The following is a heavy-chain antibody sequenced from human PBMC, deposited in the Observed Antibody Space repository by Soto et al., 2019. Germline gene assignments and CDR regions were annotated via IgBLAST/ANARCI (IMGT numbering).Heavy chain of an antibody. J-gene: IGHJ6*02. V-gene: IGHV3-21*01. CDR1: GLTFNSYS. D-gene: IGHD2-2*01. Sequence: GGSLRLSCAASGLTFNSYSMNWVRQAPGRGLEWVSSITSDSKYIYYGDSVKGRFTISRDNAKNELFLQMNSLRAEDTAVYYCATGDCSHTSCYLIDYSFAMDVWGQGTTVTVSS. CDR3: ATGDCSHTSCYLIDYSFAMDV. CDR2: ITSDSKYI.